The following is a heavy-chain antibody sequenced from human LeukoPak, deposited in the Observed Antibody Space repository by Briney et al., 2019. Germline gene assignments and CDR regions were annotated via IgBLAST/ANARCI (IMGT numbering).Heavy chain of an antibody. D-gene: IGHD2-2*01. CDR3: ARHPDCTRTSCYVDYYGIDV. V-gene: IGHV5-51*01. J-gene: IGHJ6*02. CDR1: GYSFSTYW. Sequence: GESLKISCKGSGYSFSTYWIAWVRQMPGKGLEWMGIINPGDSDTRYNPSFQGQVTISADNSISTAYLQWSSLKASDTAMYYSARHPDCTRTSCYVDYYGIDVWGQGTTVTVSS. CDR2: INPGDSDT.